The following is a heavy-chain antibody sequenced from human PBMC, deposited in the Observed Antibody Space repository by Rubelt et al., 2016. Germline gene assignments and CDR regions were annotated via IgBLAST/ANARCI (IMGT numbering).Heavy chain of an antibody. V-gene: IGHV3-33*01. D-gene: IGHD3-22*01. Sequence: GGGVVQPGRSLRLSCAASGFTFSSYGMHWVRQAPGKGLEWVAVIWYDGSNKYYGDSGKGRFTISRDNSKNTVYLQMKSLRAEDTAVYYCARAKVNFYDTSGYYNDYWGQGTQVTVSS. CDR3: ARAKVNFYDTSGYYNDY. J-gene: IGHJ4*02. CDR2: IWYDGSNK. CDR1: GFTFSSYG.